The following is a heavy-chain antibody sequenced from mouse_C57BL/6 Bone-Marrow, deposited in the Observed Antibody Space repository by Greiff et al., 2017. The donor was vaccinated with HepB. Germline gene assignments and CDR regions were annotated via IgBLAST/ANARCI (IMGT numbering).Heavy chain of an antibody. Sequence: QVQLQQSGAELARPGASVKLSCKASGYTFTSYGISWVKQRTGQGLEWIGEIYPRSGNTYYNEKFKGKATLTADKSSSTAYMGLRSLTSEDSAVYFCAKGEYYYGSRGFAYWGQGTLVTVSA. CDR1: GYTFTSYG. CDR3: AKGEYYYGSRGFAY. V-gene: IGHV1-81*01. J-gene: IGHJ3*01. D-gene: IGHD1-1*01. CDR2: IYPRSGNT.